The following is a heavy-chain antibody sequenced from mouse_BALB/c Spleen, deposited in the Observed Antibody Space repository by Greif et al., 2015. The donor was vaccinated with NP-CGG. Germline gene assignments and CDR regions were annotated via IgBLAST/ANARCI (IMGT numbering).Heavy chain of an antibody. CDR3: TRGAYYYAMDY. CDR2: INPSNGGT. V-gene: IGHV1S81*02. CDR1: GYTFTSYY. Sequence: QVQLQQSGAELVKPGASVKLSCKASGYTFTSYYMYWVKQRPGQGLEWIGGINPSNGGTNFNEKFKSKATLTVDKSSSTAYMQLSSLTSEDSAVYYCTRGAYYYAMDYWDQGTSVTVSS. J-gene: IGHJ4*01.